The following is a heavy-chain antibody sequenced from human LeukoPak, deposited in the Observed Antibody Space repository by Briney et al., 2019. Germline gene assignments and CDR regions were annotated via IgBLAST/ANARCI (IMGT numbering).Heavy chain of an antibody. CDR2: VFYNGAT. V-gene: IGHV4-39*07. J-gene: IGHJ3*01. Sequence: PGGSLRLSCAASGFTFSSYAMSWVRQAPGKGLEWIGTVFYNGATQYSPSLRSRVTISIDTSTNQFSLKLTSVTAADTALYYCVRELRYDNSDSGAFWGQGTVVTVSS. CDR1: GFTFSSYA. CDR3: VRELRYDNSDSGAF. D-gene: IGHD3-22*01.